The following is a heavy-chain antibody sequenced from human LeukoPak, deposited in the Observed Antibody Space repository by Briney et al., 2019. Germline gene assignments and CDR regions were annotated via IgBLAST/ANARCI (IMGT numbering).Heavy chain of an antibody. Sequence: PGGSLRLSCAASEFSVGSNYMTWVHQAPGKGLEWVSLIYSGGSTYYADSVKGRFTISRDNAKNSLYLQMNSLRAEDTAVYFCARDGEAFGWNYAFDYWGQGTLVTVSS. J-gene: IGHJ4*02. CDR3: ARDGEAFGWNYAFDY. V-gene: IGHV3-66*01. CDR2: IYSGGST. D-gene: IGHD1-7*01. CDR1: EFSVGSNY.